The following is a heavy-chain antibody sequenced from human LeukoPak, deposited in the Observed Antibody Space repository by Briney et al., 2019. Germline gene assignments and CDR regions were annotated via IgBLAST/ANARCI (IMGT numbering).Heavy chain of an antibody. D-gene: IGHD6-19*01. V-gene: IGHV3-30-3*01. J-gene: IGHJ3*02. CDR2: ISYDGSNK. Sequence: GGSRRLSCAASGFTFSSNDMHWDRQAPGNGLEWVAVISYDGSNKYYADSVKGRFTISRDNAKNSLYLQMNSLRAEDTALYYCAKATQWLAHTINALGIWGQGTMVTVSS. CDR3: AKATQWLAHTINALGI. CDR1: GFTFSSND.